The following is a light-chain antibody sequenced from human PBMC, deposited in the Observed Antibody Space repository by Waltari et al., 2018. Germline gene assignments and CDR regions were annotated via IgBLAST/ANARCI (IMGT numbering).Light chain of an antibody. Sequence: EIVLTQSPGTLSLSPGERATLSCRASQSVSSNYLAWYQQKPGQTPRLLIYGASSRATGIPDRFSGSGSGTDFTLTISRLEPEDFAVYYCQQYGSSPVTFGQGTRLEIK. CDR2: GAS. CDR1: QSVSSNY. J-gene: IGKJ5*01. V-gene: IGKV3-20*01. CDR3: QQYGSSPVT.